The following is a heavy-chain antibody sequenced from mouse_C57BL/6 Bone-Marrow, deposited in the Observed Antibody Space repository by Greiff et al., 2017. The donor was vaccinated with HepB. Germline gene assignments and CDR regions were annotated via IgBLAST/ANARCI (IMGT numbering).Heavy chain of an antibody. CDR3: TTKPAPVVLRYYFDY. V-gene: IGHV14-4*01. J-gene: IGHJ2*01. CDR1: GFNIKDYY. CDR2: IGPENGDT. D-gene: IGHD1-1*01. Sequence: EVKLQESGAELVRPGASVKLSCTASGFNIKDYYMHWVKQRPEQGLEWIGWIGPENGDTEYASKFQGKATITADTTSNTAYLQLSSLPSEDTAVYYCTTKPAPVVLRYYFDYWGQGTTLTVSS.